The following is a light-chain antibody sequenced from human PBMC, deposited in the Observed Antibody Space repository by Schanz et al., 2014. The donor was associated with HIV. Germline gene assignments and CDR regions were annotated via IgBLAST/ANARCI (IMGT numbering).Light chain of an antibody. V-gene: IGLV2-14*03. CDR2: DVI. Sequence: QSVLTQPPSASGSPGQSVAISCTGASSDIGVSWYQQYPGNAPKLMIYDVIYRPSGVSTRFSGSKSGNTASLTISGLQADDEADYYCSSYTSSIRVVFGGGTKLTVL. J-gene: IGLJ2*01. CDR1: SSDIG. CDR3: SSYTSSIRVV.